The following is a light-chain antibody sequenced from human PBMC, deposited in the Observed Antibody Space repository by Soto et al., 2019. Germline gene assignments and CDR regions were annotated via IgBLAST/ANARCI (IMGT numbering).Light chain of an antibody. V-gene: IGKV2-24*01. Sequence: DIVLTQTPLSSPVTLGQPASISCRSSQSLVYSDGNTYLSWLQQRPGQPPRLLIYQVSNRFSGVPDRFSGRWAGTYLTLKISRVEAAHVGVDYFLQFAHLPPTFGQVTKVQIK. CDR1: QSLVYSDGNTY. CDR2: QVS. CDR3: LQFAHLPPT. J-gene: IGKJ1*01.